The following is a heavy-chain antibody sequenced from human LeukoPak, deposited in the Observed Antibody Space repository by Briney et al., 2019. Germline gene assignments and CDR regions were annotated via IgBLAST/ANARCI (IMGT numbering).Heavy chain of an antibody. J-gene: IGHJ4*02. D-gene: IGHD1-26*01. CDR1: GYTFTSYW. CDR3: ARQGGSYGYFDY. Sequence: HGESLKISCTGSGYTFTSYWNGWVRQMPGKGLEWMGIIYPGDSDTRYSPSFQGQVTISADKSINTAYLQWGSLKASDTAMYYCARQGGSYGYFDYWGQGTLVTVS. V-gene: IGHV5-51*01. CDR2: IYPGDSDT.